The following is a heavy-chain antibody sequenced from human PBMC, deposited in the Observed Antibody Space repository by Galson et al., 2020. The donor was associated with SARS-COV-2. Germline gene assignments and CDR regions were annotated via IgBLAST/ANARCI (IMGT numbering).Heavy chain of an antibody. J-gene: IGHJ4*02. CDR2: IIPIFGTA. D-gene: IGHD3-10*01. CDR1: GGTFSSYA. V-gene: IGHV1-69*13. CDR3: ASSVMVRGVIHCYFDY. Sequence: SVKVSCKASGGTFSSYAISWVRPAPGQGLEWMGGIIPIFGTANYAQKFQGRVTITADESTSTAYMELSSLRSEDTAVYYCASSVMVRGVIHCYFDYWGQGTLVTVSS.